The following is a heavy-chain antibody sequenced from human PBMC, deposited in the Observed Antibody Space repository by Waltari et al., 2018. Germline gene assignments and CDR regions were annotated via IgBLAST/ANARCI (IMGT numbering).Heavy chain of an antibody. V-gene: IGHV3-30*02. CDR1: GFTFSTYG. Sequence: QVQLVESGGGVVQPGGSLRLSCAASGFTFSTYGMHWVRQGPGKGLGGGAFIRYDGSNKYYAASGKGRFTISRDNSKNPLYLQMNSLRAEDTAVYYCAKDEKGGAFDIWGQGTMVTVSS. D-gene: IGHD3-16*01. J-gene: IGHJ3*02. CDR2: IRYDGSNK. CDR3: AKDEKGGAFDI.